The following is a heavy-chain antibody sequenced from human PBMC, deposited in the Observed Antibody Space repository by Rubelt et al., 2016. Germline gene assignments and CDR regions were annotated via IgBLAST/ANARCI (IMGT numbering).Heavy chain of an antibody. CDR1: GFTFSSYW. CDR2: INSDGSST. CDR3: ARSGPDVVVPAAIRVEGDAFDI. J-gene: IGHJ3*02. D-gene: IGHD2-2*02. Sequence: EVQLVESGGGLVQPGGSLRLSCAASGFTFSSYWMHWVRQAPGKGLVWVSRINSDGSSTGYADSVKGRFTISRDNAKNTLYLQMNSLRAEDTAVYYCARSGPDVVVPAAIRVEGDAFDIWGQGTMVTVSS. V-gene: IGHV3-74*01.